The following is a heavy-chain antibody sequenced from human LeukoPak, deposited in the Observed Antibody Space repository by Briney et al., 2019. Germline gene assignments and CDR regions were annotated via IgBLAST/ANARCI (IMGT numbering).Heavy chain of an antibody. Sequence: GESLTISCKASGYSFTTDYIGWVRQMPGKGLEWMGIVYPDDSDTTYSPSFQGQVTISVDKSISTAYLQWSSLKASDTAMYYCARGRDYFDYWGQGTLVTVSS. CDR1: GYSFTTDY. CDR3: ARGRDYFDY. CDR2: VYPDDSDT. V-gene: IGHV5-51*01. J-gene: IGHJ4*02.